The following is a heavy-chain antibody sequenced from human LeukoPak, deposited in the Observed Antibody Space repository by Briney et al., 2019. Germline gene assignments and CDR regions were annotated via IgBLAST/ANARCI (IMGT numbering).Heavy chain of an antibody. CDR1: GGSISSGSYY. D-gene: IGHD3-22*01. J-gene: IGHJ5*02. CDR3: ARTNYYDSVGSNWFDP. V-gene: IGHV4-61*02. CDR2: IYDSGST. Sequence: PSETLSLTCTVSGGSISSGSYYWSWIRQPAGKGLEWIGRIYDSGSTNYNPSFKSRFTISVDTSKNQFSLRLTSVTAADTAVYYCARTNYYDSVGSNWFDPWGQGILVTVSS.